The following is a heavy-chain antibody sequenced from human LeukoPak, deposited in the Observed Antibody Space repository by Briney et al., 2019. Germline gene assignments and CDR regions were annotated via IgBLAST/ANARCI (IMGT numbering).Heavy chain of an antibody. J-gene: IGHJ5*02. CDR3: AREPGFDSSGYLNWFDP. CDR2: IYYIGST. V-gene: IGHV4-59*01. D-gene: IGHD3-22*01. CDR1: GGSISSYY. Sequence: SETLSLTCTVSGGSISSYYWSWIRQPPGKGLEWIGYIYYIGSTNFNPSLNSRVTISVDTSKNQLSLKLSSVTAADTAVYYCAREPGFDSSGYLNWFDPWGQGTLVTVSS.